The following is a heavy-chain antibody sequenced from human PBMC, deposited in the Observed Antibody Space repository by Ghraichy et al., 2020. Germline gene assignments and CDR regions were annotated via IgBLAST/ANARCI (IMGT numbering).Heavy chain of an antibody. CDR3: ARGYYDSSGYSLITPLRNYYYYGMDV. CDR1: GFTFSSYS. Sequence: GESLNISCAASGFTFSSYSMNWVRQAPGKGLEWVSYISSSSSTIYYADSVKGRFTISRDNAKNSLYLQMNSLRAEDTAVYYCARGYYDSSGYSLITPLRNYYYYGMDVWGQGTTVTVSS. J-gene: IGHJ6*02. CDR2: ISSSSSTI. D-gene: IGHD3-22*01. V-gene: IGHV3-48*01.